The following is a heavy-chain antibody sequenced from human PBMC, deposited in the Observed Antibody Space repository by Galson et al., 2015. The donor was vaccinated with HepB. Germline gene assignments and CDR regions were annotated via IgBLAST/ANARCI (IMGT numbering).Heavy chain of an antibody. V-gene: IGHV3-30*02. CDR1: GFTFSSYG. D-gene: IGHD6-13*01. Sequence: SLRLSCAASGFTFSSYGMHWVRQAPGKGLEWVAFIRYDGSNKYYADSVKGRFTISRDNSKNTLYLQMNSLRAEDTAVYYCAKDLRQQLVMGLFDYWGQGTLVTVSS. CDR2: IRYDGSNK. CDR3: AKDLRQQLVMGLFDY. J-gene: IGHJ4*02.